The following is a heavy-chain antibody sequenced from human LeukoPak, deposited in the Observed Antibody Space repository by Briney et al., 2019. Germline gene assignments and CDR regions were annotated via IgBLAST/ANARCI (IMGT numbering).Heavy chain of an antibody. CDR1: GYTFTGYY. V-gene: IGHV1-46*01. CDR2: INPSGGST. Sequence: RASVKVSCKASGYTFTGYYMHWVRQAPGQGLEWMGIINPSGGSTSYAQKFQGRVTMTRDASTSTVYMELSSLRSEDTAVYYCARDGLLGGDWFDPWGQGTLVTVSS. CDR3: ARDGLLGGDWFDP. J-gene: IGHJ5*02. D-gene: IGHD3-16*01.